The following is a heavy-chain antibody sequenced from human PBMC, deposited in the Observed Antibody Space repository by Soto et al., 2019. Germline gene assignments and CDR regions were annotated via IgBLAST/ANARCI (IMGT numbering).Heavy chain of an antibody. CDR2: TPGSGGSS. J-gene: IGHJ4*02. CDR3: ARGGSTGWFYFDF. Sequence: GGSLSLSCSASGFTFQSDAMHWVRHSPGKGLEWVASTPGSGGSSYYADSVKGRFTISRDNSKNTLYLDLNSLKAEDTAMYYCARGGSTGWFYFDFWGQGTQVTVS. V-gene: IGHV3-23*01. D-gene: IGHD6-19*01. CDR1: GFTFQSDA.